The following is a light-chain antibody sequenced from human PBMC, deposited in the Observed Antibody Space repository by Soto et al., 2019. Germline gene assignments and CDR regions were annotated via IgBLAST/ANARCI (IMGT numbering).Light chain of an antibody. Sequence: AIRMTQSPSSFSASTGDRVTITCRASQGISSYLAWYQQKPGKAPKLLIYAASTLESGVPSRFSGSGSGTDFTLTISCLQSEDFAIYYCKQYYSYPLTFGGGTKVEIK. V-gene: IGKV1-8*01. CDR2: AAS. CDR1: QGISSY. CDR3: KQYYSYPLT. J-gene: IGKJ4*01.